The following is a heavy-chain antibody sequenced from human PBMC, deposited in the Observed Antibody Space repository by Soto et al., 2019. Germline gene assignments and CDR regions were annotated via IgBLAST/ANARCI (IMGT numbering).Heavy chain of an antibody. Sequence: GGSLRLSCAASGFTFSNYAMHWVRQAPGKGLEWVTIIWYDGSDKNYGDSVKGRFTISRDNSKNTLYLQMNSLRAEDTAVYYCAKDQEVEAVAGPFFDYWGQGTLVTVSS. V-gene: IGHV3-33*06. D-gene: IGHD6-19*01. CDR2: IWYDGSDK. J-gene: IGHJ4*02. CDR3: AKDQEVEAVAGPFFDY. CDR1: GFTFSNYA.